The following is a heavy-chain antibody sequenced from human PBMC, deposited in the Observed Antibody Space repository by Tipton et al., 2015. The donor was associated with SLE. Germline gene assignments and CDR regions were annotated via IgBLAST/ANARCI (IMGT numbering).Heavy chain of an antibody. Sequence: TLSLTCNVSGAFITGHFWNWFRQSPGKGLEWIGYISYNGGTAYNPSLQSRVSISIDTSKNQFSLKVVSVTAADTAVYYCVRDLPRYYDPDPFDIWGQGTMVTVSS. J-gene: IGHJ3*02. CDR1: GAFITGHF. CDR3: VRDLPRYYDPDPFDI. D-gene: IGHD3-22*01. V-gene: IGHV4-59*11. CDR2: ISYNGGT.